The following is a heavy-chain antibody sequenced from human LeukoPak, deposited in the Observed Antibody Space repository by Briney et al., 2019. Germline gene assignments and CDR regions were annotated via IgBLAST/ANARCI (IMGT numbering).Heavy chain of an antibody. Sequence: SETLSLTCTVSGGSISSSSYYWGWIRQPPGKGLEWIGSIYYSGSTYYNPSLKSRVTISVDTSRNQFSLKLSSVTAADTAVYYCARVTHYGSGSGGLDYWGQGTLVTVSS. J-gene: IGHJ4*02. CDR3: ARVTHYGSGSGGLDY. CDR1: GGSISSSSYY. V-gene: IGHV4-39*07. D-gene: IGHD3-10*01. CDR2: IYYSGST.